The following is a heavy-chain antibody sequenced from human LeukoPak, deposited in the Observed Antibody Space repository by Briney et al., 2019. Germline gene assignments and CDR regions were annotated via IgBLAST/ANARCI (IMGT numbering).Heavy chain of an antibody. Sequence: SETLSLTCTVSGGSVSSGSYYWSWIRQPPGKGLEWIGYIYYSGSTNYNPSLKSRVTISVDTSKNQFSLKLSSVTAADTAVYYCATSRWWPTVDYWGQGTLVTVSS. CDR2: IYYSGST. CDR3: ATSRWWPTVDY. V-gene: IGHV4-61*01. J-gene: IGHJ4*02. D-gene: IGHD2-8*02. CDR1: GGSVSSGSYY.